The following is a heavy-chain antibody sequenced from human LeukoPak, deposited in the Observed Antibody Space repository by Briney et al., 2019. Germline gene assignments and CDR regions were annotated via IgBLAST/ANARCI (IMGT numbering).Heavy chain of an antibody. CDR3: ARVTLYGESALDY. J-gene: IGHJ4*02. Sequence: GGSLRLSCAASGFTFSNYNMNWVRQAPGKGLEWVSYISSSSSTIYYADSVKGRFTISRDNAKNSLHLQMNSLRAEDTAVCYCARVTLYGESALDYWGQGALVTVSS. V-gene: IGHV3-48*01. CDR2: ISSSSSTI. CDR1: GFTFSNYN. D-gene: IGHD4-17*01.